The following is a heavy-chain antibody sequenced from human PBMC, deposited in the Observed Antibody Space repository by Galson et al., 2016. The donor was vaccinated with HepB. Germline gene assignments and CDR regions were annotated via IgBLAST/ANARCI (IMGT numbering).Heavy chain of an antibody. CDR1: GYTFTNYA. Sequence: SVKVSCKASGYTFTNYAIHWVRQAPGQKLDWMGWINTGNANTRYSQKFQGRITITRDTSANTAYMELTSLRPEDTAVYYCARVLWLPNAFDIWGQGTMVIVSS. J-gene: IGHJ3*02. CDR2: INTGNANT. CDR3: ARVLWLPNAFDI. V-gene: IGHV1-3*04. D-gene: IGHD5-12*01.